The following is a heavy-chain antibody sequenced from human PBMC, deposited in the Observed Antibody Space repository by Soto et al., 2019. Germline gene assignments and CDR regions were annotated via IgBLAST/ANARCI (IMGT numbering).Heavy chain of an antibody. CDR1: GGTFSSYA. CDR3: ARAGFAPSSYSLYAMDV. J-gene: IGHJ6*02. Sequence: QVQLVQSGAEVKKPGSSVKVSCKASGGTFSSYAISWVRQAPGQGLEWMGGIIPIFGTANYAQKIQGRVTITADESTSTAYMGLSSLRSEDTPVYYCARAGFAPSSYSLYAMDVWGQGTTVTVSS. V-gene: IGHV1-69*01. CDR2: IIPIFGTA. D-gene: IGHD2-21*01.